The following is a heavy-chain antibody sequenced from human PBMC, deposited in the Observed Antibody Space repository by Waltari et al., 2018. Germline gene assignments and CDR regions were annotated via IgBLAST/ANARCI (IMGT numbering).Heavy chain of an antibody. CDR2: IDFDGSGT. D-gene: IGHD3-16*01. Sequence: EVQLVESGGGLVQPGGSLRLSCAAPGLTLRSYWMPWVRQAQGKGLVWVSRIDFDGSGTSYADSVKGRFTISRDNAKNTVYLQMNSVRAEDTAVYYCIRDFGEPGATNVFDIWGQGTMVTVSS. J-gene: IGHJ3*02. CDR3: IRDFGEPGATNVFDI. V-gene: IGHV3-74*01. CDR1: GLTLRSYW.